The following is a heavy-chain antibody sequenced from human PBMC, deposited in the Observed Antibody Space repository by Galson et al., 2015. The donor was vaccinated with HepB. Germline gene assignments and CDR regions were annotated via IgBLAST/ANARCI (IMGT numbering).Heavy chain of an antibody. J-gene: IGHJ6*03. D-gene: IGHD2/OR15-2a*01. V-gene: IGHV2-70*01. CDR2: IDWDDDK. CDR1: GFSLSTSGMC. CDR3: ARAYCNPTREYDYYYMDV. Sequence: PALVKPTQTLTLTCTFSGFSLSTSGMCVSWIRQPPGKALGWLALIDWDDDKYYSTSLKTRLTISKDTSKNQVVLTMTNMDPVDTATYYCARAYCNPTREYDYYYMDVWGKGTTVTVSS.